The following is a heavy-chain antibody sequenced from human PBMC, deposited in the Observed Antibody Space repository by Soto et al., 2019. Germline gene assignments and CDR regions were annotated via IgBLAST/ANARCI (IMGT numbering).Heavy chain of an antibody. V-gene: IGHV3-53*01. CDR2: IYSGGST. Sequence: GGSLRLSCAASGFTVSSNYMSWVRQAPGKGLEWVSVIYSGGSTYYADSVKGRFTISRDNSKNTLYLQMNSLRAEDTAVYYCARGVHCSSTSCYYYYYYGMDVWGQGTTVTVSS. CDR3: ARGVHCSSTSCYYYYYYGMDV. CDR1: GFTVSSNY. J-gene: IGHJ6*02. D-gene: IGHD2-2*01.